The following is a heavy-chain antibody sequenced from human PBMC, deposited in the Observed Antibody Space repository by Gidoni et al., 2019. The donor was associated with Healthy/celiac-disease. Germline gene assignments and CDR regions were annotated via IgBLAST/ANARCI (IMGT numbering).Heavy chain of an antibody. CDR1: GGPISRGGYY. V-gene: IGHV4-31*03. CDR3: ARDPMGYYYGMDV. CDR2: IYYSGST. Sequence: QVQLQESGPGLVKPSQTLYLTCTVPGGPISRGGYYWSWIRQHPGKGLEWIGYIYYSGSTYYNPSLKSRVTISVDTSKNQFSLKLSSLTAADTAVYYCARDPMGYYYGMDVWGQGTTVTVSS. D-gene: IGHD3-10*01. J-gene: IGHJ6*02.